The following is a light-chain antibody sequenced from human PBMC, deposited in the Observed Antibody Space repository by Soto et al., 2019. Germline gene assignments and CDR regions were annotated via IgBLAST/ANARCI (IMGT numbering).Light chain of an antibody. CDR1: SSDVGGYNF. CDR2: DVT. J-gene: IGLJ1*01. Sequence: SLLNQPSYLSGSPGQAITISCPGTSSDVGGYNFVSWYQQHPDKAPKLMIYDVTNRPSGVSNRFSGSKSGNTASLTISGLQAEDEDDYYCSSYTSISTYVFGTGTKVTGL. V-gene: IGLV2-14*01. CDR3: SSYTSISTYV.